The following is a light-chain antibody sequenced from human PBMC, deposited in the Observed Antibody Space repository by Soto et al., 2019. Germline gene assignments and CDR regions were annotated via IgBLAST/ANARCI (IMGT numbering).Light chain of an antibody. CDR1: SSYVGGYNY. V-gene: IGLV2-14*01. Sequence: QSALTQPASVSGSPGQSITISCPGTSSYVGGYNYVSWYRQHPGKAPKLMIYDVSNRPSGVSNRFSGSKSGNTASLTISGLQDEDEADYYCSSYTSSSTHVVFGGGTKLTVL. CDR2: DVS. J-gene: IGLJ2*01. CDR3: SSYTSSSTHVV.